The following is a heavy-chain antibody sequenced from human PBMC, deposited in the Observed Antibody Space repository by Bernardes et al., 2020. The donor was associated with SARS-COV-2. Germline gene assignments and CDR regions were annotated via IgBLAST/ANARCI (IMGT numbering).Heavy chain of an antibody. CDR2: TNSDETTT. CDR1: GFTFSNAW. D-gene: IGHD1-1*01. Sequence: GGSLRLSCAASGFTFSNAWMHWVRQVPGKGLVWVSRTNSDETTTNYADSVKGRFTISRDNARNTLYLQMNGLTVDDAAVYYCARGGNYYLDSWGQGTLVTVSS. J-gene: IGHJ4*02. CDR3: ARGGNYYLDS. V-gene: IGHV3-74*01.